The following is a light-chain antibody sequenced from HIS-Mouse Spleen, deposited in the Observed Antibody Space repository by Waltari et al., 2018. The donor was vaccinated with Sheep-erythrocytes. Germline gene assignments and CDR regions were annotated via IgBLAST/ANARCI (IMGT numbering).Light chain of an antibody. V-gene: IGLV2-14*01. J-gene: IGLJ2*01. CDR1: SSDVGGYNY. CDR3: SSYTSSSTLVV. CDR2: DVS. Sequence: QSALTQPPSASGSPGQSVTIPCTGTSSDVGGYNYVSWYQQHPGKAPKLMIYDVSNRPSGVSNRFSGSKSGNTASLTISGLQAEDEADYYCSSYTSSSTLVVFGGGTKLTVL.